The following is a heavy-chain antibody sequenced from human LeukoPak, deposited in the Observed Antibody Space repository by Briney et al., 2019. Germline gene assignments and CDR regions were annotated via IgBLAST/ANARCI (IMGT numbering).Heavy chain of an antibody. J-gene: IGHJ6*02. CDR2: IKQDGSEK. CDR1: GFTFSSYW. CDR3: ARDFENSSGWYFPYYYYYGMDV. V-gene: IGHV3-7*01. D-gene: IGHD6-19*01. Sequence: GGSLRLSCAASGFTFSSYWMSWVRQAPGKGLEWVANIKQDGSEKYYVDSVKGRFTISRDNAKNSLYPQMNSLRAEDTAVYYCARDFENSSGWYFPYYYYYGMDVWGQGTTVTVSS.